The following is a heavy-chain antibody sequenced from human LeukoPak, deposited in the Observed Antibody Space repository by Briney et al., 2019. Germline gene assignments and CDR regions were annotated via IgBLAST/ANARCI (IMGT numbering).Heavy chain of an antibody. D-gene: IGHD5-12*01. CDR2: IWYDGSNK. Sequence: GGSLRLSCAASGFSFSSYGMHWVRQAPGKGLEWVAVIWYDGSNKNYADSVKGRYTISRDNSKNMLYLQMNSLRVEDTALYYCASHGGLWGQGTLVTVSS. V-gene: IGHV3-33*01. CDR3: ASHGGL. J-gene: IGHJ4*02. CDR1: GFSFSSYG.